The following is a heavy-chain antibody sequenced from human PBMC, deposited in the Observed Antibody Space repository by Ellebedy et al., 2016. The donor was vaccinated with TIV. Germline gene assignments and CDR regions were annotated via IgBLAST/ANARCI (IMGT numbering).Heavy chain of an antibody. CDR2: ISRSGNTI. V-gene: IGHV3-11*01. CDR3: ARAPPRRGSYVWDY. D-gene: IGHD1-26*01. Sequence: GESLKISCAASGFTFSDYYMSWIRRAPGKGLEWVSYISRSGNTIYYADSVKGRFTISRDNAKNSLYLQMNSLRAEDTAVYYCARAPPRRGSYVWDYWGQGTLVTVSS. CDR1: GFTFSDYY. J-gene: IGHJ4*02.